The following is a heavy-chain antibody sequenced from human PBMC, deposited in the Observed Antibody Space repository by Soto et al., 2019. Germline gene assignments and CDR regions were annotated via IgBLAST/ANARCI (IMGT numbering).Heavy chain of an antibody. CDR3: TRDELGAAYYYGMDV. V-gene: IGHV3-49*04. Sequence: AGGSLRLSCTASGFTCGDYAMSWVRQAPGKGLEWVGYIRSKAYGGTTEYAASVKGRFTISRDDSKSIAYPQMNSLKTDDTAVYYCTRDELGAAYYYGMDVWGQGTTVTVSS. CDR1: GFTCGDYA. CDR2: IRSKAYGGTT. D-gene: IGHD2-15*01. J-gene: IGHJ6*02.